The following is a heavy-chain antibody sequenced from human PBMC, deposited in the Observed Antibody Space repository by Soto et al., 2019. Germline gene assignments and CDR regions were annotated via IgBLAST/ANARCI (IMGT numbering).Heavy chain of an antibody. Sequence: QVQLVQSGAEVRKPGASVTVSCRSSGDSFNDYYIHWVRQAPGQGFEWMGWINPNGGVTKYAQKFQGWVSMTRETSIRTVYMQLSRLRSDDTAVYYCARESGGATATLDYYYFYMDVWGTGTTVTVSS. V-gene: IGHV1-2*04. D-gene: IGHD5-12*01. J-gene: IGHJ6*03. CDR3: ARESGGATATLDYYYFYMDV. CDR1: GDSFNDYY. CDR2: INPNGGVT.